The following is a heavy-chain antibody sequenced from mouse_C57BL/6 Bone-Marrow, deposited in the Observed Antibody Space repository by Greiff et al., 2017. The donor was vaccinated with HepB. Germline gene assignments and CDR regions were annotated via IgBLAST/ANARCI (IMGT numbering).Heavy chain of an antibody. CDR1: GYTFTDYN. CDR3: ARGVYGSSYWYFDV. V-gene: IGHV1-18*01. CDR2: INPNNGGT. D-gene: IGHD1-1*01. J-gene: IGHJ1*03. Sequence: EVQLQQSGPELVKPGASVKIPCKASGYTFTDYNMDWVKQSHGKSLEWIGDINPNNGGTIYNQKFKGKATLTVDKSSSTAYMELRSLTSEDTAVYYCARGVYGSSYWYFDVWGTGTTVTVSS.